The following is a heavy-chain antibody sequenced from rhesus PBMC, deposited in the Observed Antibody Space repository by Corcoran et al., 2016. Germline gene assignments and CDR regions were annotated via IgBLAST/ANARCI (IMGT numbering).Heavy chain of an antibody. CDR2: IFDNRGTT. V-gene: IGHV4-80*01. Sequence: QVQLQASGPGLVKPSETLSLTCDISGGYVSDDWWSWIRQSPGKGLEWIGGIFDNRGTTNYNPPLKSRVPISKDAPKNRFSLKLASVPAADTAVYYCTTHLAWSHLNFWGRGVLVTVSS. J-gene: IGHJ5-1*01. D-gene: IGHD3-3*01. CDR1: GGYVSDDW. CDR3: TTHLAWSHLNF.